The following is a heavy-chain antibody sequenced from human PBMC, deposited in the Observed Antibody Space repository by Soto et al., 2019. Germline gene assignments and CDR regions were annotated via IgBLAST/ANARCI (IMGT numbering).Heavy chain of an antibody. Sequence: QVQLVQSGAEVKKPGASVKVSCKASGYTFTSYGISWVRQAPGQGLEWMGWLSAYNGNTNYAQKLQGRVTMSTDTATSTAYRQLRSLRSDDTAVYYCARDDYGEHNQNWCDPWGQGTLVTVSS. CDR2: LSAYNGNT. V-gene: IGHV1-18*01. CDR3: ARDDYGEHNQNWCDP. CDR1: GYTFTSYG. D-gene: IGHD4-17*01. J-gene: IGHJ5*02.